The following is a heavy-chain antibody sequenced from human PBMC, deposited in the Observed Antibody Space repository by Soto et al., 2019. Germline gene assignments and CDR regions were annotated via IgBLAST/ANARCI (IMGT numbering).Heavy chain of an antibody. CDR3: ATASSY. D-gene: IGHD6-6*01. J-gene: IGHJ4*02. V-gene: IGHV4-34*01. CDR2: INHSGTT. CDR1: GGPFSGHF. Sequence: ETLSLTYAVDGGPFSGHFWSWVRQPPGKGLEWIGEINHSGTTNYNPSLKSRVTISVDTSKNQFSLNLTSVTAADTAVYYCATASSYWGQGTLVTVSS.